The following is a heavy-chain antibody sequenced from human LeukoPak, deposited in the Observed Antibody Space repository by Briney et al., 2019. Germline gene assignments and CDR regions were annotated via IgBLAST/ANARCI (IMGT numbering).Heavy chain of an antibody. CDR2: INWNSDSI. V-gene: IGHV3-9*01. CDR1: GFTFDDYA. Sequence: PGGSLRLSCAVSGFTFDDYAMHWVRQVPGKGLEWVSGINWNSDSIGYADSVKGRFTISRDNAKNTLFLQMNSLRAEDTAVYYCATTGSGSYYDYWGQGTLVTVSS. D-gene: IGHD1-26*01. J-gene: IGHJ4*02. CDR3: ATTGSGSYYDY.